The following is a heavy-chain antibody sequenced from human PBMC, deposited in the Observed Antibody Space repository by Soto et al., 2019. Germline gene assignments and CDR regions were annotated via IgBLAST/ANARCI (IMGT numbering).Heavy chain of an antibody. CDR3: AINATYRISSFYYDVFAL. J-gene: IGHJ3*01. D-gene: IGHD2-2*01. CDR2: IRRDGGEE. CDR1: GFTFSYYW. V-gene: IGHV3-7*02. Sequence: DVQLMESGGCLVQPGGSLRLSCAASGFTFSYYWMTWLRQAPGKGLERVANIRRDGGEEHYVDSVKGRFSVSRDNAKVSLYLQLNSLRSEATAVYYCAINATYRISSFYYDVFALWGQGTMVTVSS.